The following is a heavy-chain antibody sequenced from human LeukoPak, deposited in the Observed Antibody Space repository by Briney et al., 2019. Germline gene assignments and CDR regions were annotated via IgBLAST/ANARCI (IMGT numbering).Heavy chain of an antibody. CDR2: IKPKTDGETT. CDR1: GFTFSNAY. J-gene: IGHJ4*02. Sequence: GGSLRLSCAASGFTFSNAYMNWVRQAPGKGLERVGRIKPKTDGETTEYAAPVKGRFSISRDDSKNMLYLQMNSLKTGDTAVYYCITPLPYSAQGGQGTLVTVSS. V-gene: IGHV3-15*07. D-gene: IGHD2-21*01. CDR3: ITPLPYSAQ.